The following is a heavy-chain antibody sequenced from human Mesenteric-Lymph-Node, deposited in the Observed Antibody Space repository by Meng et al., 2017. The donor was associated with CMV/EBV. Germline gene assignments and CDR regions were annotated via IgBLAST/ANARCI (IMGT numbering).Heavy chain of an antibody. D-gene: IGHD2-2*01. V-gene: IGHV3-21*01. J-gene: IGHJ6*02. CDR2: ISSSSSYI. CDR3: ARYCSSTSCYGDYYYYGMDV. CDR1: GFTFSSYS. Sequence: GGSLRLSCAGSGFTFSSYSMNWVRQAPGKGLEWVSSISSSSSYIYYADSVKGRFTISRDNAKNSLYLQMNSLRAEDTAVYYCARYCSSTSCYGDYYYYGMDVWGQGTTVTVSS.